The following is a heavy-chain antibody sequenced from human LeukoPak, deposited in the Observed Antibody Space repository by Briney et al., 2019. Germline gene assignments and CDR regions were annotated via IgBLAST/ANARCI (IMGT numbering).Heavy chain of an antibody. Sequence: SETLSLTCTVSGGSISSYYWSWIRQPPGKGLEWIAYIYYSGSTNYNPSLKSRVTISVDTSKNQFSLKLSSVTAADTAVYYCARDLPLTPSLDWGQGTLVTVSS. CDR2: IYYSGST. CDR1: GGSISSYY. V-gene: IGHV4-59*01. CDR3: ARDLPLTPSLD. D-gene: IGHD1-14*01. J-gene: IGHJ4*02.